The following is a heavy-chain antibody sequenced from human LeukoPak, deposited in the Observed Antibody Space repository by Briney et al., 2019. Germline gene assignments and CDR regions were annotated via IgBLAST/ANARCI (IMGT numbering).Heavy chain of an antibody. Sequence: PGGSLRLSCAASGFSFSSYWMHWVRQAPGKGLVWVSRINTDGSSTNYADSVKGRFTISRDNSKNTLYLQMNSLRAEDTAVYYCAKDEGYYYDSSGSYFDYWGQGTLVTVSS. CDR3: AKDEGYYYDSSGSYFDY. V-gene: IGHV3-74*01. CDR2: INTDGSST. D-gene: IGHD3-22*01. J-gene: IGHJ4*02. CDR1: GFSFSSYW.